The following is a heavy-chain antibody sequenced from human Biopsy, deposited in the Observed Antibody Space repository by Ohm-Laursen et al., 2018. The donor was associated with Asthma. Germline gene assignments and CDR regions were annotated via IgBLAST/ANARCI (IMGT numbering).Heavy chain of an antibody. CDR3: VKDTVEDRGGYYTFDV. V-gene: IGHV3-23*01. D-gene: IGHD3-22*01. CDR2: ISPDGRSA. Sequence: SLRLSCAAAGFTFGGYAMSWARQAPGKGLEWVLTISPDGRSAHGPDSFRGRFTISRDNSRDTLYLQMRSLRADDTAVYYCVKDTVEDRGGYYTFDVWGQGTKVTVSS. J-gene: IGHJ3*01. CDR1: GFTFGGYA.